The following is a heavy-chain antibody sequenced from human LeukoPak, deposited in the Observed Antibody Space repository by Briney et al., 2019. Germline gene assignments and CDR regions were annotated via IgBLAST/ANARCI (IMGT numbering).Heavy chain of an antibody. CDR2: INHSGST. CDR1: GGSFSGYY. V-gene: IGHV4-34*01. D-gene: IGHD3-16*01. J-gene: IGHJ4*02. Sequence: SETLSLTCAVYGGSFSGYYWGWIRQPPGKGLEWIGEINHSGSTNYNPSLKSRVTISVDTSKNQFSLKLSSVTAADTAVYYCARIGYQGLGYWGQGTLVTVSS. CDR3: ARIGYQGLGY.